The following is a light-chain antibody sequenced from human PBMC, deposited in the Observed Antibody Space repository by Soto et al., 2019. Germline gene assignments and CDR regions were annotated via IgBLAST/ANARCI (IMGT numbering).Light chain of an antibody. CDR2: EVS. J-gene: IGLJ2*01. CDR3: SSYAGSNNLI. Sequence: QSVLTQPPSASGSPGQSVTISCTGTSSDLGDYDYVSWYQQHPGKAPKLMIYEVSKRPSGVPDRFSGSKSGNTASLTVTGLQDEDEADYYCSSYAGSNNLIFGGGTKLTVL. V-gene: IGLV2-8*01. CDR1: SSDLGDYDY.